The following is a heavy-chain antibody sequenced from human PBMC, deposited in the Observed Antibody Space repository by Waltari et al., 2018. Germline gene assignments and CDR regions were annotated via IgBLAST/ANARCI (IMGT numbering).Heavy chain of an antibody. J-gene: IGHJ4*02. Sequence: QVQLVQSGTEVKKPGASVKVSCQASGYSFPDYPLHWVRQTPGQGLEWLGWINPKNGDTGYAQNFLGRVTMTRDTSINTVYMDLSGLRSDDTAVFYCARDPGPIVGAPDYWGQGTLVTVSS. CDR3: ARDPGPIVGAPDY. CDR2: INPKNGDT. D-gene: IGHD1-26*01. CDR1: GYSFPDYP. V-gene: IGHV1-2*02.